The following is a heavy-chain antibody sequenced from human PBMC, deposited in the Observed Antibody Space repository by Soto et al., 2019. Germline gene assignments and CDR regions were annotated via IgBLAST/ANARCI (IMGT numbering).Heavy chain of an antibody. Sequence: ASVKVSCKASAYTFTNYGISWVRQAPGQGLEWMGWISGHNGYTDYGQNLQGRLTMTTDTATSTAYMELRSLRSDDTAVYYCARDQVDIVATLESDFDYWGQGTLVTVSS. D-gene: IGHD5-12*01. J-gene: IGHJ4*02. V-gene: IGHV1-18*01. CDR1: AYTFTNYG. CDR3: ARDQVDIVATLESDFDY. CDR2: ISGHNGYT.